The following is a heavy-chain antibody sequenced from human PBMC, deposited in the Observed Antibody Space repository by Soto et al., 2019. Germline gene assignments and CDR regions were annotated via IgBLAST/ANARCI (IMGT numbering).Heavy chain of an antibody. CDR3: VKGGWLDF. Sequence: GSLRLSCAASGFTFSSYWMHWVRQAPGKGLEWVSLINDDSSRTKYADAVKGRFTISRDNSKHTLYLQMNSLTAEDTAVYACVKGGWLDFWGQGTLVTVSS. CDR2: INDDSSRT. CDR1: GFTFSSYW. J-gene: IGHJ5*01. V-gene: IGHV3-74*01. D-gene: IGHD3-16*01.